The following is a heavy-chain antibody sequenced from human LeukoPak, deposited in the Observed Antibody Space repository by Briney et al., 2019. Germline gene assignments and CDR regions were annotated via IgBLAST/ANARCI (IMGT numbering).Heavy chain of an antibody. V-gene: IGHV3-23*01. D-gene: IGHD1-20*01. CDR1: GFTFSSYA. J-gene: IGHJ4*02. CDR2: ISGSGGST. CDR3: ARDVTGTTS. Sequence: QPGESLRLSCAASGFTFSSYAMSWVRRAPGKGLEWVSAISGSGGSTYYADSVKGRFTISRDNSKNTLYLQMNSLRAEDTAVYYCARDVTGTTSWGQGTLVTVSS.